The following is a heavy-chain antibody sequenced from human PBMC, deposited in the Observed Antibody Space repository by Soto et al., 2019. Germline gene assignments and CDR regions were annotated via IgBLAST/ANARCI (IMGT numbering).Heavy chain of an antibody. D-gene: IGHD2-2*01. Sequence: PGGSLRLSCAASGFTFSSYDMHWVRQATGKGLEWVSAIGTAGDAYYPGSVKGRFTISRENAKNSLYLQMNSLRAGDTAVYYCARAGYQLLPYYYYYMDVWGKGTTVTVSS. CDR1: GFTFSSYD. CDR2: IGTAGDA. J-gene: IGHJ6*03. V-gene: IGHV3-13*01. CDR3: ARAGYQLLPYYYYYMDV.